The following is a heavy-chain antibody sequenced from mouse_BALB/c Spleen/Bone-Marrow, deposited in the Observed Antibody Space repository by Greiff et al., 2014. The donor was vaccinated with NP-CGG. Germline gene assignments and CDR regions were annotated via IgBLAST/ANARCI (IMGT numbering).Heavy chain of an antibody. D-gene: IGHD1-1*02. V-gene: IGHV1-9*01. CDR3: AKGGHVMDY. CDR2: ILPGGGST. CDR1: GYTFSDYW. Sequence: ESGAELMKPGASVMISCKATGYTFSDYWIEWVKQRPGHGLEWIGEILPGGGSTNYNENFKGEATFTADTSSNTAYMQLSSLTSEDSAVYYCAKGGHVMDYWGQGTSVTVSS. J-gene: IGHJ4*01.